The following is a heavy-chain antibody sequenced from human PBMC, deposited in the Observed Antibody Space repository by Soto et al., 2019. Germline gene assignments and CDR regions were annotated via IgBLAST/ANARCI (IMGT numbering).Heavy chain of an antibody. Sequence: GGSLRLSCAASGFTFSSYSMNWVRQAPGKGLEWVSSISSSNSYIYYADSVKGRFTISRDNAKNSLYLQMNSLRAEDTAVYYCASKSPVGGPFDYWGQGTLVTVSS. CDR2: ISSSNSYI. CDR3: ASKSPVGGPFDY. J-gene: IGHJ4*02. V-gene: IGHV3-21*01. CDR1: GFTFSSYS. D-gene: IGHD1-26*01.